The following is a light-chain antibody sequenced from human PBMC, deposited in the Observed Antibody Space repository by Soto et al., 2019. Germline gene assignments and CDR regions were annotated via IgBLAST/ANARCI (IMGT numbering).Light chain of an antibody. Sequence: DIQMTQSPSTLSASVGDRVTITCRASQRIVRWLAWYQQKPGKAPNLLIYDASTLQSGVPSRFSGSASGTEFNLTIGSLQSDDSATYYCQQYNSYSEAFGQGTKVELK. CDR1: QRIVRW. CDR2: DAS. V-gene: IGKV1-5*01. J-gene: IGKJ1*01. CDR3: QQYNSYSEA.